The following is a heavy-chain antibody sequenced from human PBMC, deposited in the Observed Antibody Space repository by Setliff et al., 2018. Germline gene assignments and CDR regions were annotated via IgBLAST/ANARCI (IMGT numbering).Heavy chain of an antibody. CDR1: GGSFSTYY. D-gene: IGHD1-26*01. CDR3: ASMGATAYYFDY. V-gene: IGHV4-34*01. J-gene: IGHJ4*02. CDR2: INHSGST. Sequence: PSETLSLTCAVYGGSFSTYYWIWIRQPPGKGLEWIGEINHSGSTNYNPSLKSRVTISVDTSKNQFSLKLSSVTAADTAVYYCASMGATAYYFDYWGQGTLVTVSS.